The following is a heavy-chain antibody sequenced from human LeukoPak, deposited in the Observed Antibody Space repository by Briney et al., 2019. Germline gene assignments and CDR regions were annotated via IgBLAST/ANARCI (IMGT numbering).Heavy chain of an antibody. J-gene: IGHJ4*02. Sequence: GGSLRLSCAASGFTFSSYSMNWVRQAPGKGLEWVSYISSSSSSVYYADSVKGRFSISRDNAENSLYLQMNSLRDEDTAVYYCASSGSYRFDYWGQGTLVTVSS. D-gene: IGHD1-26*01. CDR2: ISSSSSSV. CDR3: ASSGSYRFDY. CDR1: GFTFSSYS. V-gene: IGHV3-48*02.